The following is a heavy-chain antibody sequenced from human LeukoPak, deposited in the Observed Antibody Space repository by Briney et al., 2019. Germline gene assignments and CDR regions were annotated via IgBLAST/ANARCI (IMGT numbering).Heavy chain of an antibody. Sequence: SETLSLTCAVYGGSFSGYYWSWIRQPPGKGLEWIGEINHSGSTNYNPSLKSRVTISVDTSKNQFSLKPSSVTAADTAVYYCSRRAAGAFDYWGQGTLVTVSS. CDR2: INHSGST. V-gene: IGHV4-34*01. CDR1: GGSFSGYY. J-gene: IGHJ4*02. D-gene: IGHD6-13*01. CDR3: SRRAAGAFDY.